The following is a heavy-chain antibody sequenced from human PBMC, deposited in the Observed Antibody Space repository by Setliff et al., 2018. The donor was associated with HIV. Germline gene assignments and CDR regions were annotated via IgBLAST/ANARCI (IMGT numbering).Heavy chain of an antibody. Sequence: GASVKVSCKASGYTFTSYAMHWVRQAPGQRLQWMGWINVGSGDTKFSQKFQGRVTITRDTSARTAYMELSSLRSEDTAVYYCARVFSGISGWFLFDYWGQGTLVTVSS. J-gene: IGHJ4*02. D-gene: IGHD6-19*01. CDR2: INVGSGDT. CDR3: ARVFSGISGWFLFDY. CDR1: GYTFTSYA. V-gene: IGHV1-3*01.